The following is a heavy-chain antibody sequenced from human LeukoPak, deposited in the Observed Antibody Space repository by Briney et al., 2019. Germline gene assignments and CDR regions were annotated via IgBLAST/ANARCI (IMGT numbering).Heavy chain of an antibody. CDR2: INPNSGGT. V-gene: IGHV1-2*02. Sequence: ASVKVSCKASGYTFTGYYMHWVRQAPGQGLEWMGWINPNSGGTNYAQKFQGRVTMTRDTSISTAYMELSRLRSDDTAVYYCARDAGYCSGGSCDSYFDYWGQGTLVTVSS. CDR3: ARDAGYCSGGSCDSYFDY. CDR1: GYTFTGYY. D-gene: IGHD2-15*01. J-gene: IGHJ4*02.